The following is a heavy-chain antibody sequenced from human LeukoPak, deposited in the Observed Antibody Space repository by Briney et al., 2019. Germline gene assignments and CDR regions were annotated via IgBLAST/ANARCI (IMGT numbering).Heavy chain of an antibody. CDR1: GFTVSSNY. J-gene: IGHJ4*02. CDR2: IYSGGST. V-gene: IGHV3-66*01. D-gene: IGHD6-19*01. CDR3: ARAGAVAGCIDY. Sequence: PGGSLRFSCAASGFTVSSNYMSWVRQAPGKGLEWVSVIYSGGSTYYADSVKGRFTISRDNSKNTLYLQMNSLRAEDTAVYYCARAGAVAGCIDYWGQGTLVTVSS.